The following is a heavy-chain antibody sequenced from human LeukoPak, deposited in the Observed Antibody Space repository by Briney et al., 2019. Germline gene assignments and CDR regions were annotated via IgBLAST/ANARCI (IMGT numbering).Heavy chain of an antibody. V-gene: IGHV3-33*01. CDR1: GFTFSSYG. CDR2: IWYDGGNK. CDR3: ARDDSASHI. J-gene: IGHJ3*02. Sequence: GGSLRLSCAASGFTFSSYGMHWVRQAPGKGLEWVAVIWYDGGNKYYADSVKGRFTISRDNSKNTLYLQMNSLRAEDTAMYYCARDDSASHIWGQGTLVTVSS. D-gene: IGHD2-21*02.